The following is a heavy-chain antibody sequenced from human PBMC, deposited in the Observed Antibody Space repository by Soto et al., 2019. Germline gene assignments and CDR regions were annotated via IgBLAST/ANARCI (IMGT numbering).Heavy chain of an antibody. Sequence: GGSLRLSCAASGFTFITYSMNWVRQAPGKGLEWVSYNSSGSGTIYYGESVKGRFTISRDNAKNSLYLQMNSLRAEDTAVYYCARTSGVALDYWGQGTLVTVSS. CDR1: GFTFITYS. J-gene: IGHJ4*02. CDR3: ARTSGVALDY. D-gene: IGHD3-10*01. CDR2: NSSGSGTI. V-gene: IGHV3-48*01.